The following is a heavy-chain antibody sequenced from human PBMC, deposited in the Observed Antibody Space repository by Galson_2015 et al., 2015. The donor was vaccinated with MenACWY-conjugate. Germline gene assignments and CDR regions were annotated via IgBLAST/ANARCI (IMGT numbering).Heavy chain of an antibody. D-gene: IGHD3-10*01. CDR3: ARYSYGSGTYYFYAMDV. CDR1: GFSLSTGGLC. V-gene: IGHV2-70*01. CDR2: IDWDDDK. Sequence: PALVKPTQTLTLTCSFSGFSLSTGGLCVSWIRQPPGKALEWLALIDWDDDKFYSTSLKTRLTISKDTSKNQVVLTMTNMDPVDTATYYCARYSYGSGTYYFYAMDVWGQGTTVTVSS. J-gene: IGHJ6*02.